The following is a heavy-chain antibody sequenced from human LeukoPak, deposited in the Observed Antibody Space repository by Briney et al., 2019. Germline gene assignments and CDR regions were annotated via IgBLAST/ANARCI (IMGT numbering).Heavy chain of an antibody. CDR1: GGSFSGYY. V-gene: IGHV4-34*01. D-gene: IGHD3-3*01. CDR3: ARDLKGHDFWSGYYPD. J-gene: IGHJ4*02. Sequence: SETLPLTCAVYGGSFSGYYWSWIRQPPGKGLEWIGEINHSGSTNYNPSLKSRVTISVDTSKNQFSLKLSSVTAADTAVYYCARDLKGHDFWSGYYPDWGQGTLVTVSS. CDR2: INHSGST.